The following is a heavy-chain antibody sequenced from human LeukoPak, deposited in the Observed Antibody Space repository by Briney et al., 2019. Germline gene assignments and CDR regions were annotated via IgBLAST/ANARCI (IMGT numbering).Heavy chain of an antibody. Sequence: SVKVSCKASGGTFSSYAISWVRQAPGQGLEWMGGIIPIFGTANYEQKFQGRVTITTDESTSTAYMELSSLRSEDTAVYYCARGAPLSYYYYYMDVWGKGTTVTVSS. CDR3: ARGAPLSYYYYYMDV. J-gene: IGHJ6*03. V-gene: IGHV1-69*05. CDR2: IIPIFGTA. CDR1: GGTFSSYA.